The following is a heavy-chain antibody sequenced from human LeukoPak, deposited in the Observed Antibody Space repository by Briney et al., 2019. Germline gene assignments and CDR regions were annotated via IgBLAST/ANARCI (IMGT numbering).Heavy chain of an antibody. CDR2: IYYSGST. D-gene: IGHD3-9*01. Sequence: SEALSLTCTVSGGSISSYYWSWIRQPPGKGLECIGYIYYSGSTNYNPSLKSRVTISVDTSKNQFSLKLSSVTAADTAVYYCARDQPYYDILTGYYPDWYFDLWGRGTLVTVSS. J-gene: IGHJ2*01. CDR1: GGSISSYY. CDR3: ARDQPYYDILTGYYPDWYFDL. V-gene: IGHV4-59*01.